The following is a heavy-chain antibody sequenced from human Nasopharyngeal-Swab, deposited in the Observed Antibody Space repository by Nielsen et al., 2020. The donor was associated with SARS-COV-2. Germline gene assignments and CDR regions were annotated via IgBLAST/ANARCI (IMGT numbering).Heavy chain of an antibody. V-gene: IGHV1-46*01. CDR1: GYTFTSYY. D-gene: IGHD2-2*01. J-gene: IGHJ4*02. CDR3: ARGYCSSTSCYLRGNYFDY. Sequence: VKVSCQASGYTFTSYYMHWVRQAPGQGPEWMGIINPSGGSTSYAQKFQGRVTMTRDTSTSTVYMELSRLRSEDTAVYYCARGYCSSTSCYLRGNYFDYWGQGTLVTVSS. CDR2: INPSGGST.